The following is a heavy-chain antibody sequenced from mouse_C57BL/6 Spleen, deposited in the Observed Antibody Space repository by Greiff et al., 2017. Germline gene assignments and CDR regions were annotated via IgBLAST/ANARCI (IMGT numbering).Heavy chain of an antibody. D-gene: IGHD2-2*01. Sequence: QVQLQQSGPELLKPGSSVKISCNASGYAFHISYMNWVKQSPGKSLEWIGQIYPVDGDTNYNGKFKGKATLTADKSSSTAYMERSSLTSEDSAVYFCARGAYYDVNDWSMDRWGKGTPVTVSS. CDR2: IYPVDGDT. J-gene: IGHJ1*03. V-gene: IGHV1-80*01. CDR1: GYAFHISY. CDR3: ARGAYYDVNDWSMDR.